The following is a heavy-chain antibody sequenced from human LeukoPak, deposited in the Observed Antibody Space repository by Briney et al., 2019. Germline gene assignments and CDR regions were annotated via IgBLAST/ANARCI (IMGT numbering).Heavy chain of an antibody. CDR3: ARSGSGRLLDY. Sequence: KSSETLSLTCTVSGDSFSSVDYYWGWIRQPPGKALEWIGSIYYSGSTYYNPSLKSRVTITVDTSKNQFPLKLSSVTATDTAVYFCARSGSGRLLDYWGQGTLVTVSS. D-gene: IGHD6-19*01. CDR2: IYYSGST. CDR1: GDSFSSVDYY. J-gene: IGHJ4*02. V-gene: IGHV4-39*01.